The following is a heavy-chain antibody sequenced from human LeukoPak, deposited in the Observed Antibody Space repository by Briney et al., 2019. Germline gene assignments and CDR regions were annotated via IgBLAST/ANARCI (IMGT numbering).Heavy chain of an antibody. CDR2: ISYDGSNK. D-gene: IGHD1-26*01. J-gene: IGHJ6*02. V-gene: IGHV3-30*18. CDR1: GFTFSSFS. Sequence: QTWGSLRLSCATGFTFSSFSMHWVRQAPGKGLEWVAVISYDGSNKYYADSVKGRFTISRDNSKNTLYLQMNSLRTEDAAVYYCAKGRVGANGYYYYGMDVWGQGTTVTVSS. CDR3: AKGRVGANGYYYYGMDV.